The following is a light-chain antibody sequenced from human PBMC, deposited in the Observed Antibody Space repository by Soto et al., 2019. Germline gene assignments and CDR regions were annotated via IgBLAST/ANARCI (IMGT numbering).Light chain of an antibody. CDR3: QSYDRTVGVYVV. Sequence: QSALTQPPSESGAPGQRVTISCTGSRSNLGAGHDVHWYQQLPGAAPKLLIYGNTNRPSGVPERFSGSKSGTSASLAITGLQTEDEADYYCQSYDRTVGVYVVFGGGTKLTVL. J-gene: IGLJ2*01. CDR1: RSNLGAGHD. CDR2: GNT. V-gene: IGLV1-40*01.